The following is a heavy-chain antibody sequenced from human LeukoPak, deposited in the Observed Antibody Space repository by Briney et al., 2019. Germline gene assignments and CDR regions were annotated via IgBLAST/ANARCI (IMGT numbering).Heavy chain of an antibody. CDR1: GFTFSSYA. CDR2: ISGSGGST. Sequence: GGSLRLSCAASGFTFSSYAMSWVRQAPGKGLEWVSAISGSGGSTYYADSVKGRFTISRDNSKNTLYLQMNSLRVEDTAVYYCAKYPSGIMITFGGVIVNYYFDYWGQGTLVTVSS. CDR3: AKYPSGIMITFGGVIVNYYFDY. V-gene: IGHV3-23*01. D-gene: IGHD3-16*02. J-gene: IGHJ4*02.